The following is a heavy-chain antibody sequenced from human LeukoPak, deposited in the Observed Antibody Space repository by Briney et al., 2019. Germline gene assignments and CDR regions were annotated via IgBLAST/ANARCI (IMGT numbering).Heavy chain of an antibody. CDR1: GFTFSSYA. V-gene: IGHV3-23*01. CDR3: AKEDFWNGNHLDC. J-gene: IGHJ4*02. Sequence: PGGSLRLSCAASGFTFSSYAMSWVRQAPGQGLEWVSTITRSGSSTYYADSVKGRITVSRDNSKNTAYLQMNSLRAEDTAVYYCAKEDFWNGNHLDCWGQGTLVTVSS. D-gene: IGHD3-3*01. CDR2: ITRSGSST.